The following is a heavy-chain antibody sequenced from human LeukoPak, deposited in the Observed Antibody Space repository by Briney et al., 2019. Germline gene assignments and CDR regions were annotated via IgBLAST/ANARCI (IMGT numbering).Heavy chain of an antibody. CDR3: AELGITMIGGV. J-gene: IGHJ6*04. CDR2: ISGSGGST. D-gene: IGHD3-10*02. V-gene: IGHV3-23*01. CDR1: GFTFSNYD. Sequence: GGSLRLSCAASGFTFSNYDMNWVRQAPGKGLEWVSAISGSGGSTYYADSVKGRFTISRDNAKNSLYLQMNSLRAEDTAVYYCAELGITMIGGVWGKGTTVTISS.